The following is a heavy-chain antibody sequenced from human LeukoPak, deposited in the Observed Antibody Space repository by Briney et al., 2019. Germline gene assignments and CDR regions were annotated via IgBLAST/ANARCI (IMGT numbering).Heavy chain of an antibody. CDR3: ARGRDGYKPDFDY. CDR1: GGSISSGGYS. Sequence: SETLSLTCAVSGGSISSGGYSWSWIRQPPGKGLEWVGYIYHSGSTYYNPSLKSRVTISVDRSKNQFSLKLSSVTAADTAVYYCARGRDGYKPDFDYWGQGTLVTVSS. V-gene: IGHV4-30-2*01. CDR2: IYHSGST. J-gene: IGHJ4*02. D-gene: IGHD5-24*01.